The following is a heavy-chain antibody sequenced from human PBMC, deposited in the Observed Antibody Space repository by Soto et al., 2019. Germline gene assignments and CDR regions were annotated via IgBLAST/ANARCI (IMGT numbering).Heavy chain of an antibody. CDR1: GFTFSDHY. D-gene: IGHD2-15*01. CDR3: ADVGHPSMDV. V-gene: IGHV3-72*01. Sequence: PGGSLRLSCAASGFTFSDHYMDWVRQAPGKGLEWVGRIRNKANSYTTEYAASVTGSFTISRDDSKNSLYLQMNSLKTEDTAVYYCADVGHPSMDVWGQGTTVTVSS. J-gene: IGHJ6*02. CDR2: IRNKANSYTT.